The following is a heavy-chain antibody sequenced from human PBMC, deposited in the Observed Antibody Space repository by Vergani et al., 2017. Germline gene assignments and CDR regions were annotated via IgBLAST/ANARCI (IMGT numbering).Heavy chain of an antibody. D-gene: IGHD6-25*01. CDR2: IFYSGTT. CDR1: GGSISSGDHC. V-gene: IGHV4-31*11. J-gene: IGHJ6*03. CDR3: ARVDTQVPATSHFYDMDV. Sequence: QVQLQESGPGVVKPSQTLSLTCAVSGGSISSGDHCWTRIRQRPGKGLEWIGYIFYSGTTYDNPSLRSRLTISVDTSQNHFSMKLRSVKAADTAVYYCARVDTQVPATSHFYDMDVWGTGTTVDVSS.